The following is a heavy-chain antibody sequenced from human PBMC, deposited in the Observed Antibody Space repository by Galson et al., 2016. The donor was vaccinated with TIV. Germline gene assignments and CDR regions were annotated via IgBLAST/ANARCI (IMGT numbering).Heavy chain of an antibody. Sequence: LTCTVSGGPMYSGNYHWTWIRQPAGKGLEWIGRIYASGSTTYNAFLKRRVTMSVDTSKNQFSLNLNSVTAADTAVYYCARACRAALSGGSCLSAVDVWGQGTTVIVSS. J-gene: IGHJ6*02. CDR2: IYASGST. CDR1: GGPMYSGNYH. D-gene: IGHD2-15*01. CDR3: ARACRAALSGGSCLSAVDV. V-gene: IGHV4-61*02.